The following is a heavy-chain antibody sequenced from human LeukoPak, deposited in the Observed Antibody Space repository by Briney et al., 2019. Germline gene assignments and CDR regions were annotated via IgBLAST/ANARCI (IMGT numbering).Heavy chain of an antibody. Sequence: PGGSLRLSCAASTFTFSSYGMHWVRQAPGKGLEWVAVISYDGSNKYYADSVKGRFTISRDNSKNTLYLQMNSLRAEDTAVYYCAKDPTVRGVLKYYFDYWGQGTLVTVSS. D-gene: IGHD3-10*01. V-gene: IGHV3-30*18. CDR2: ISYDGSNK. J-gene: IGHJ4*02. CDR1: TFTFSSYG. CDR3: AKDPTVRGVLKYYFDY.